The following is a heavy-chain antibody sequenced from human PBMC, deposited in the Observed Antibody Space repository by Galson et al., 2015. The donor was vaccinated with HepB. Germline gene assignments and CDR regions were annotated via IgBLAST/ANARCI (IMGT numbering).Heavy chain of an antibody. CDR2: INSDGSST. V-gene: IGHV3-74*01. D-gene: IGHD1-26*01. J-gene: IGHJ5*02. Sequence: SLRLSCAASGFTFSSYWMHWVRQAPGKGLVWVSRINSDGSSTSYADSVKGRFTISRDNDKNTLYLQMNSLRAEDTAVYYCAREIGWSGSYEDHHDWFDPWGQGTLVTVSS. CDR3: AREIGWSGSYEDHHDWFDP. CDR1: GFTFSSYW.